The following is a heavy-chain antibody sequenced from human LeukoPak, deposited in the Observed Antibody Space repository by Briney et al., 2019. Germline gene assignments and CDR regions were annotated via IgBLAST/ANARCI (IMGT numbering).Heavy chain of an antibody. J-gene: IGHJ4*02. CDR1: GFTFSSYS. CDR3: AKQVPTAYVDY. CDR2: ISSSSSYI. D-gene: IGHD2-2*01. V-gene: IGHV3-21*04. Sequence: PGGSLRLSCAASGFTFSSYSMNWVRQAPGKGLEWVSSISSSSSYIYYADSVKGRFTISRDNPKNTLYLQMNSLRAEDTAVYYCAKQVPTAYVDYWGQGTLVTVSS.